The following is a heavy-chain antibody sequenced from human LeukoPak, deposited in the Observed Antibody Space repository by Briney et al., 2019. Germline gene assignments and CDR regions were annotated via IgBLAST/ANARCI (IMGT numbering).Heavy chain of an antibody. CDR1: GYTFTSYA. V-gene: IGHV1-3*01. D-gene: IGHD3-3*01. CDR2: INAGNGNT. J-gene: IGHJ4*02. CDR3: ARGPYYDSWSGAGY. Sequence: GASVKVSCKASGYTFTSYAMHWVRQAPGQRLEWMGWINAGNGNTKYSQKFQGRVTITRDTSTSTAYMEPRSLRSDDTAVYYCARGPYYDSWSGAGYWGQGTLVTVSS.